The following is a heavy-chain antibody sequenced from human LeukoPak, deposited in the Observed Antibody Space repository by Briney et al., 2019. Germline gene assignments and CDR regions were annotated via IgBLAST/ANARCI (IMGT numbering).Heavy chain of an antibody. V-gene: IGHV4-4*02. CDR2: IYISGST. J-gene: IGHJ4*02. CDR1: GGSISSGGY. CDR3: TRHGSYSHGF. D-gene: IGHD3-10*01. Sequence: SETLSLTCAVSGGSISSGGYWSWVRQLPGKGLEWIGQIYISGSTNYNPSLDSRVIMSLDKSRNQLSLRLKSMTAADTAVYYCTRHGSYSHGFWGQGALVTVAS.